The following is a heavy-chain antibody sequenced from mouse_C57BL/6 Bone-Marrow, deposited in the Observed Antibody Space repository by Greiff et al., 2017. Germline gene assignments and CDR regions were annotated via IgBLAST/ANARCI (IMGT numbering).Heavy chain of an antibody. CDR2: IWSGGST. Sequence: VMLVESGPGLVQPSQSLSITCTVSGFSLTSYGVHWVRQSPGKGLEWLGVIWSGGSTDYNAAFISRLSISKDNSKSQVFFKMNSLQADDTAIYYCATFYYGNYFDYWGQGTTLTVSS. V-gene: IGHV2-2*01. CDR1: GFSLTSYG. J-gene: IGHJ2*01. CDR3: ATFYYGNYFDY. D-gene: IGHD2-1*01.